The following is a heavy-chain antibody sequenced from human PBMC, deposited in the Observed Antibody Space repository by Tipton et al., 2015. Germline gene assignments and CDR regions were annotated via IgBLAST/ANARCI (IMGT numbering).Heavy chain of an antibody. Sequence: TLSLTCSVSSDSLSKYYWSWIRQPPGKELEWIGYIQYSGSTNYNPSLKSRVTISVDTSKAQFSLKMSSVTASDTAVYYCARARGRHGGLFDSWGQGILVTVPS. V-gene: IGHV4-59*07. CDR2: IQYSGST. CDR1: SDSLSKYY. J-gene: IGHJ4*02. D-gene: IGHD4-23*01. CDR3: ARARGRHGGLFDS.